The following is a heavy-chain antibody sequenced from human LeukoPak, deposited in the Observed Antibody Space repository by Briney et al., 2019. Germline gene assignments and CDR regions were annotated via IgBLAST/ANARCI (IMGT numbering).Heavy chain of an antibody. CDR2: ISYDGSNK. CDR3: AKRDSSGNYPYYFDY. J-gene: IGHJ4*02. Sequence: GGSLRLSCAPSGFTYPNYAMHWVRQAPGKGLEWVSLISYDGSNKYYADSVKGRFTISRDNSKNTLYLQMNSLRVEDTAVYYCAKRDSSGNYPYYFDYWGQGTLVTVSS. V-gene: IGHV3-30*04. D-gene: IGHD3-22*01. CDR1: GFTYPNYA.